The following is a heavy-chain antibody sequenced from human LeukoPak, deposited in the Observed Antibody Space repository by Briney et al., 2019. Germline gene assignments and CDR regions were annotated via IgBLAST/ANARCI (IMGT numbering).Heavy chain of an antibody. CDR3: ARGYRQYYFDY. CDR1: GGSISTYY. D-gene: IGHD3-22*01. CDR2: IYYSGST. V-gene: IGHV4-59*01. J-gene: IGHJ4*02. Sequence: SETLSLTCTVSGGSISTYYWTWIRQPPGKGLEWIGYIYYSGSTNYNPSLKSRVTISVDTSKNQFSLKLSSVTAADTAVYYCARGYRQYYFDYWGQGTLATVSS.